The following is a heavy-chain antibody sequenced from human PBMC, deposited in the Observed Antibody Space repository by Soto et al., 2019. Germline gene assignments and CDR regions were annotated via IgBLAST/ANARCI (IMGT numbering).Heavy chain of an antibody. J-gene: IGHJ4*02. Sequence: EVQLVESGGGLVKPGGSLRLSCAASGFTFINYSMNWVRQAPGKGLEWVSSITSRGTYIYYADSVKGRFTISRDNAKNSLFLQMNSLIAEDTAVYFCATAPTNFFGSGSHLDCWGQGTLVTVSP. V-gene: IGHV3-21*01. D-gene: IGHD3-10*01. CDR1: GFTFINYS. CDR3: ATAPTNFFGSGSHLDC. CDR2: ITSRGTYI.